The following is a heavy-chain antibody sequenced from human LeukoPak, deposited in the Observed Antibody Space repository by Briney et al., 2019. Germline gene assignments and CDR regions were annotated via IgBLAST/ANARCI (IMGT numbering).Heavy chain of an antibody. D-gene: IGHD2-15*01. CDR3: TTELRWELPPLDY. CDR2: IKSKTDGGTT. Sequence: GGSLRLSCAASGFTFSNAWMSWVRQAPGKGLEWVGRIKSKTDGGTTDYAAAVKGRFTISRDDSKNTLYLQMNSLKTEDTAVYYCTTELRWELPPLDYWGQGTLVTVSS. J-gene: IGHJ4*02. CDR1: GFTFSNAW. V-gene: IGHV3-15*01.